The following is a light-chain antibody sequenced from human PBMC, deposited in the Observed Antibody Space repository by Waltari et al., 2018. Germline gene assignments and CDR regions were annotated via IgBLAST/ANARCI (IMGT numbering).Light chain of an antibody. Sequence: QSALTQPASVSGSPGQSITISCTGTSSDVGSYNLVSWYQQHPGKAPKLMIYEGSKRPSGVSNRFSCSKSGNTASLTITGLQAEDEADYYCCSYAGRSTFVVFGGGTALTVL. V-gene: IGLV2-23*03. CDR3: CSYAGRSTFVV. CDR2: EGS. J-gene: IGLJ2*01. CDR1: SSDVGSYNL.